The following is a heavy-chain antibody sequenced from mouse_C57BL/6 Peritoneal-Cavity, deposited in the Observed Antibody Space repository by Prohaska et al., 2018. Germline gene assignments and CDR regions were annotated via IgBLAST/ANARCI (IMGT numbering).Heavy chain of an antibody. CDR2: INPDSRII. Sequence: EVKLLQSGGGLVQPGGSLKLSCAASGIDFSRYWMSWVRRAPGKVLEWIGEINPDSRIINYAPSLNDKFIISRDKAKNTLYLQMSNVGSADTDLYSCARSLGRVDYCGAGTSATVSS. J-gene: IGHJ4*01. V-gene: IGHV4-1*01. CDR1: GIDFSRYW. CDR3: ARSLGRVDY. D-gene: IGHD4-1*01.